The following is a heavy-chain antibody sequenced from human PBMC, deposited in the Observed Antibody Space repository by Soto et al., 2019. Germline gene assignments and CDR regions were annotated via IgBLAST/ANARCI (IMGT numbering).Heavy chain of an antibody. V-gene: IGHV4-30-2*01. Sequence: SETLSLTCAVSGGSISSGGYSWSWIRQPPGKGLEWIGYIYHSGSTYYNPSLESRVTVSVDTSKTQFSLKLSSVTAADTAVYYCARFRRRGYNFGLDYWGQGTLVTVSS. CDR1: GGSISSGGYS. CDR3: ARFRRRGYNFGLDY. CDR2: IYHSGST. J-gene: IGHJ4*02. D-gene: IGHD5-18*01.